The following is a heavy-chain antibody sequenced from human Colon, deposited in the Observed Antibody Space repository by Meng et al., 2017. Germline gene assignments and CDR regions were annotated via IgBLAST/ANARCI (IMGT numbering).Heavy chain of an antibody. CDR1: GGSISSNNW. D-gene: IGHD4-23*01. Sequence: LQESCPGLVKPSGTLSLTCTVSGGSISSNNWWSWVRQSPGRGLEWIGEIYQSGSTNYSPSLKSRVTISLDKSKNQFSLKVSYMTAADTAVYFCARVPTTVDPFESWGQGTLVTVSS. CDR2: IYQSGST. J-gene: IGHJ4*02. CDR3: ARVPTTVDPFES. V-gene: IGHV4-4*02.